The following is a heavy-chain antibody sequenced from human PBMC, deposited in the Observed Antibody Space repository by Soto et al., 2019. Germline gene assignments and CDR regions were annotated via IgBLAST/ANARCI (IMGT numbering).Heavy chain of an antibody. CDR2: IWYDGSNK. D-gene: IGHD2-8*01. CDR1: GFTFSSYG. J-gene: IGHJ4*02. V-gene: IGHV3-33*01. CDR3: ARDKGYCTNGVGYFFDY. Sequence: QVQLVESGGGVVQPGRSLRLSCAASGFTFSSYGMHWVRQAPGKGLEWVAVIWYDGSNKYYADSVKGRFTISRDNSKNTLYLQMNSLRAEDTAVYYCARDKGYCTNGVGYFFDYWGQGTLVTVSS.